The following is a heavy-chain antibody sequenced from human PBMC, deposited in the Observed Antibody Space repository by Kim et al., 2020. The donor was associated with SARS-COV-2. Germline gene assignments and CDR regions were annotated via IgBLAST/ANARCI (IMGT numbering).Heavy chain of an antibody. J-gene: IGHJ3*02. D-gene: IGHD1-26*01. V-gene: IGHV3-21*01. CDR3: ARNRLSSGTNAFDI. Sequence: ADSVKGRFTISRDKAKNSLYLQRNSLRAEDTAVYYCARNRLSSGTNAFDIWGQGTMVTVSS.